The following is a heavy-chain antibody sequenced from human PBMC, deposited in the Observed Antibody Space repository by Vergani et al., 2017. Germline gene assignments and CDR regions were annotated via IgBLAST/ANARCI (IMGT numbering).Heavy chain of an antibody. CDR1: GGSINTGAYY. D-gene: IGHD2-15*01. V-gene: IGHV4-61*02. Sequence: QVQLQESGPGLVRPSQTLSLTCTVSGGSINTGAYYWSWIRQPAGKGLEWIGSISHSGYTFYSPSLKSRVSMSVDTSKNQFSLRVNSVTAADTAVYYCVRDPWESGGPYSGCWGRGTLVSVSS. CDR2: ISHSGYT. CDR3: VRDPWESGGPYSGC. J-gene: IGHJ4*02.